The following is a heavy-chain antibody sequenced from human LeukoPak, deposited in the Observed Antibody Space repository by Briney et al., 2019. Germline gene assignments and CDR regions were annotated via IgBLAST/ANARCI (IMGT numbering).Heavy chain of an antibody. CDR1: GFTFSSYS. D-gene: IGHD5-12*01. J-gene: IGHJ4*02. V-gene: IGHV3-21*01. CDR2: ISSSSSYI. Sequence: GGSLRLPCAASGFTFSSYSMNWVRQAPGKGLEWVSSISSSSSYIYYADSVKGRFTISRDNAKNSLYLQMNSLRAEDTAVYYCARKYRGYEPGHMSDNGGQGTLVTVSS. CDR3: ARKYRGYEPGHMSDN.